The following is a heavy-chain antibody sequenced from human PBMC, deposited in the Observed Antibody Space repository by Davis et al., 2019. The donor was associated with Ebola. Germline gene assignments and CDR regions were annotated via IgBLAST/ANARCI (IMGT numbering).Heavy chain of an antibody. CDR2: IYYNGNT. CDR3: ARENFSDFWRGFDF. CDR1: GGSISPYY. J-gene: IGHJ4*02. Sequence: SETLSLTCTVSGGSISPYYWYWIRQSPGKGLECIGYIYYNGNTKYNPSLRSRVTISLDASKNQFSLKLISVTAADTAVYYCARENFSDFWRGFDFWGQGALVTVSS. V-gene: IGHV4-59*01. D-gene: IGHD3-3*01.